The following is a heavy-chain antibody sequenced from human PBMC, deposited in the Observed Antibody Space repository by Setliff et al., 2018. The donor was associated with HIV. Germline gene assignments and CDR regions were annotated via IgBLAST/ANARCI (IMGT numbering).Heavy chain of an antibody. D-gene: IGHD4-4*01. V-gene: IGHV1-18*01. Sequence: ASVKVSCKASGYSFSSYAISWERQAPGQGLEWMGWISAYNGHTNYAQKSQDRVTMTTDTSTNTAYMELSSLGSDDTAVYYCAKTCPKDGYSSDLWGQGTPVTVSS. CDR1: GYSFSSYA. J-gene: IGHJ4*02. CDR2: ISAYNGHT. CDR3: AKTCPKDGYSSDL.